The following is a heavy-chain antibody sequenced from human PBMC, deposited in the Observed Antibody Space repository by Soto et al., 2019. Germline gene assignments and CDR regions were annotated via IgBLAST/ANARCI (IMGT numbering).Heavy chain of an antibody. D-gene: IGHD2-21*02. Sequence: SQTLSLTCAISGDSVSSNSAAWNWIRQSPSRGLEWLGRTYYRSKWYNDYALSVKSRITINPDTSKNQFSLQLNSVTPEDTAVYYCARSHKTGQVTPEYFDYWGQGTLVTVSS. CDR3: ARSHKTGQVTPEYFDY. J-gene: IGHJ4*02. CDR2: TYYRSKWYN. CDR1: GDSVSSNSAA. V-gene: IGHV6-1*01.